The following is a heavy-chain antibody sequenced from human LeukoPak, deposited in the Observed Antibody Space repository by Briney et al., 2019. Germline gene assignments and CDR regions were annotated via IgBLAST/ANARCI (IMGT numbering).Heavy chain of an antibody. CDR1: GFTVSSNY. D-gene: IGHD4-17*01. J-gene: IGHJ4*02. CDR3: ARAVTTSPG. V-gene: IGHV3-53*01. Sequence: GGSLRLSFSASGFTVSSNYMRWLRQAPPKGLEWVSVIYSGGSTYYADSVKGRFTISRDNSKNTLYLQMNSLRAEDTAVYYCARAVTTSPGWGQGTLVTVSS. CDR2: IYSGGST.